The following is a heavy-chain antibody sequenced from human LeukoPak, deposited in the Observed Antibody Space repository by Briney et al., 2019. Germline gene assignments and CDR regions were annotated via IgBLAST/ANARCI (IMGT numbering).Heavy chain of an antibody. CDR1: GFSFSTYG. D-gene: IGHD3-16*01. J-gene: IGHJ4*02. CDR2: IWNAGTNT. V-gene: IGHV3-33*01. Sequence: GGSLRLSCAASGFSFSTYGMHWVRQAPGKGLEWVALIWNAGTNTYYADSVKGRFTISRDNSRNTLYLQMNSLRAEDTAVYYCAGDTPPGGDYYFDYWGQGTLVIVSS. CDR3: AGDTPPGGDYYFDY.